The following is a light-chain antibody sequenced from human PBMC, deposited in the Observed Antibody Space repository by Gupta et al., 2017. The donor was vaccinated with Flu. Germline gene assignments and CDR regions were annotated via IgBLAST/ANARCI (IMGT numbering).Light chain of an antibody. J-gene: IGKJ5*01. CDR2: AAS. CDR1: QDVSWC. CDR3: QKSDSFPIT. Sequence: DIQMTQSPSSVSASVGDRVTITCRASQDVSWCLAWYQQKPGKAPSLLINAASTLQSGVPSRFSGSRSGTEFTLSISSLQPEDFATYFCQKSDSFPITFGQGTRLEVK. V-gene: IGKV1-12*01.